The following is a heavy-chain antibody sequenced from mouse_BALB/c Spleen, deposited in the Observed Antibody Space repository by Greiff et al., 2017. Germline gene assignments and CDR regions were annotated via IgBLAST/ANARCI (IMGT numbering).Heavy chain of an antibody. V-gene: IGHV1-87*01. D-gene: IGHD1-2*01. CDR2: IYPGDGDT. CDR1: GYTFTSYW. CDR3: ATLLRLQYFDV. Sequence: QVQLKQSGAELARPGASVKLSCKASGYTFTSYWMQWVKQRPGQGLEWIGAIYPGDGDTRYTQKFKGKATLTADKSSSTAYMQLSSLASEDSAVYYCATLLRLQYFDVWGAGTTVTVSS. J-gene: IGHJ1*01.